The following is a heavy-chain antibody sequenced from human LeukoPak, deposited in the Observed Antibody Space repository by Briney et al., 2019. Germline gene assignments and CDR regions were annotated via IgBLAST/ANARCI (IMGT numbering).Heavy chain of an antibody. CDR1: GYTFTGYY. Sequence: ASVKVSCKASGYTFTGYYMHWVRQAPGQGLEWMGWINPNSGGTNYAQKFQGRVTMTRDTSISTAYMELSRLRSDDTAVYYCARDPRQWLVTLNYYYYYMDVWGKGTMVTVSS. D-gene: IGHD6-19*01. V-gene: IGHV1-2*02. CDR3: ARDPRQWLVTLNYYYYYMDV. J-gene: IGHJ6*03. CDR2: INPNSGGT.